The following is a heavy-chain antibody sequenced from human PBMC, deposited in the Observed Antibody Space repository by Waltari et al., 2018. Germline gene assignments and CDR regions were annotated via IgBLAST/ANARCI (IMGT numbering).Heavy chain of an antibody. Sequence: QVQLVESGGGVVKPGRSLRLSCAASGFSFSSFGMHWVRRAPGKGVEWVAIIWYDGSEKYYADSVKGRFTIARDNSKNTVDLQMNSLRAEDTAVYYCAVTTGGYDGMGVWGQGTTVTVSS. J-gene: IGHJ6*02. CDR3: AVTTGGYDGMGV. CDR1: GFSFSSFG. D-gene: IGHD6-13*01. CDR2: IWYDGSEK. V-gene: IGHV3-33*01.